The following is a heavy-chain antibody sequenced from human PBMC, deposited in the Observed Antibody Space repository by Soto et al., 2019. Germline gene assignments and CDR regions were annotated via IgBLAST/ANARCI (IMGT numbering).Heavy chain of an antibody. D-gene: IGHD3-22*01. J-gene: IGHJ4*02. CDR3: ARGSPPYYDSSGYCDY. CDR1: GGSISSGGYY. V-gene: IGHV4-31*03. CDR2: IYYSGST. Sequence: SETLSLTCTVSGGSISSGGYYWSWIRQHPGKGLEWIGYIYYSGSTYYNPSLKSRVTISVDTSKNQFSLKLSSVTAADTAVYYCARGSPPYYDSSGYCDYWGQGTLVTVSS.